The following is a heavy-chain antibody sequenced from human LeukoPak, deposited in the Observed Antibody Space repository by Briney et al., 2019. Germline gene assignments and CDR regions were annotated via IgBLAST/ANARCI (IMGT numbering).Heavy chain of an antibody. J-gene: IGHJ4*02. CDR2: MNPNSGNT. Sequence: ASVKVSCKASGYTFTSYDINWVRQATGQGLEWMGWMNPNSGNTDYAQKFQGRVTITRNTPISTAYMELSSLRSEDTAVYYCARAQSIAAADHFDYWGQGTLVTVSS. CDR1: GYTFTSYD. CDR3: ARAQSIAAADHFDY. D-gene: IGHD6-13*01. V-gene: IGHV1-8*03.